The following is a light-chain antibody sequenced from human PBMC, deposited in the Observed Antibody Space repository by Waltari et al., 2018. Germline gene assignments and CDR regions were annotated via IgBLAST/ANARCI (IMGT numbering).Light chain of an antibody. CDR2: SAS. V-gene: IGKV1-16*01. CDR3: QQYKSYPLT. J-gene: IGKJ4*01. CDR1: QGINKY. Sequence: DIQMTQSPSSLSASVGDRVTITCRASQGINKYLAWFRQKPGKAPKSLIHSASSLQSGVPSRFSGSVSGTDFTLTISSLQPEDFATYYCQQYKSYPLTFGGGTKVDIK.